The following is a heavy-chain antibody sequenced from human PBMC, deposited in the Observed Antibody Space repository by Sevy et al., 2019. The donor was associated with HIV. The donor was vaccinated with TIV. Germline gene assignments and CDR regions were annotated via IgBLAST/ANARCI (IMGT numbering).Heavy chain of an antibody. Sequence: GGSLRLSCAASGFTFDDHTMHWVRQPPGKGLEWVSLISWDGGSTYYADSVKGRFTISRDNSKNSLFLQMNSLGAEDTALYYCAKDMASVGGGAYYFDYWGQGTLVTVSS. J-gene: IGHJ4*02. CDR2: ISWDGGST. D-gene: IGHD1-26*01. CDR3: AKDMASVGGGAYYFDY. CDR1: GFTFDDHT. V-gene: IGHV3-43*01.